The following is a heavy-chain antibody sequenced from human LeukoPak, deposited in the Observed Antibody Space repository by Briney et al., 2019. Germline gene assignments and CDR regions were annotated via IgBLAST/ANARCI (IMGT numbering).Heavy chain of an antibody. V-gene: IGHV3-23*01. CDR3: AKAGSGYYYHFDY. CDR2: ISGSGGST. D-gene: IGHD3-22*01. CDR1: GFTFNIYS. J-gene: IGHJ4*02. Sequence: GGSLRLSCAASGFTFNIYSMVWVRQAPGKGLEWVSTISGSGGSTYYADSVKGRFAISRDNSKNTLYLQMSSLRAEDTAVYYCAKAGSGYYYHFDYWGQGTLVTVSS.